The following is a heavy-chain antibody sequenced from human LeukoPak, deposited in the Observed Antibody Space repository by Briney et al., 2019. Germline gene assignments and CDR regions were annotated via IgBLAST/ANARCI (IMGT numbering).Heavy chain of an antibody. CDR2: ISSSSSYI. V-gene: IGHV3-21*04. J-gene: IGHJ4*02. D-gene: IGHD1-7*01. CDR3: AKGGNSAPLDY. CDR1: GFTFSSYS. Sequence: PGGSLRLSCAASGFTFSSYSMNWVRQAPGKGLEWVSSISSSSSYIYYADSVKDRFTISRDNSKNTLYLQMNSLRAEDTAVYYCAKGGNSAPLDYWGQGTLVTVSS.